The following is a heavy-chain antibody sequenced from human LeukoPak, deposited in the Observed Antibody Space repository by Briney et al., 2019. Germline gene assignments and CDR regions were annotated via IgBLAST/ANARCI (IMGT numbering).Heavy chain of an antibody. Sequence: GRSLRLSCAASGFTFSSYAMHWVRQAPGKGLEWVAVISYDGSNKYYADSVKGRFTVSRDNSNNTLYLQMNSLRAEDTAVYYCAKDYWNYGDHVRDGFDIWGQGTMVTVSS. J-gene: IGHJ3*02. CDR2: ISYDGSNK. CDR3: AKDYWNYGDHVRDGFDI. D-gene: IGHD4-17*01. V-gene: IGHV3-30*04. CDR1: GFTFSSYA.